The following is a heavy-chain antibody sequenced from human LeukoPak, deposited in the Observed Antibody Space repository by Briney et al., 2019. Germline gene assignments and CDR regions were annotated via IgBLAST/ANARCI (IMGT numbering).Heavy chain of an antibody. CDR3: ARGGPYFDY. J-gene: IGHJ4*01. V-gene: IGHV3-23*01. Sequence: GGSLRLSCAASGFTFTDYWMSWVRQAPGKGLDWVSGISGNGGSTYYADSVKGRFTISRDNSKKTLYLQMNSLRAEDTAVYYCARGGPYFDYWGHGTLVTVSS. CDR2: ISGNGGST. CDR1: GFTFTDYW.